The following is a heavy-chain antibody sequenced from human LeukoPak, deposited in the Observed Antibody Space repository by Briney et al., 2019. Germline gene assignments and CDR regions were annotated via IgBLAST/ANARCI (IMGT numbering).Heavy chain of an antibody. CDR2: IYHSGST. CDR1: GGSISTYY. V-gene: IGHV4-59*01. J-gene: IGHJ1*01. D-gene: IGHD6-6*01. Sequence: SETLSLTCTVSGGSISTYYWNWIRQPPGKGLEWIGYIYHSGSTNYNPSLQSRVTISVDTSKNQFSLNLGSVTAADTAVYYCARGGAARLHFQIWGQGTLVTVSS. CDR3: ARGGAARLHFQI.